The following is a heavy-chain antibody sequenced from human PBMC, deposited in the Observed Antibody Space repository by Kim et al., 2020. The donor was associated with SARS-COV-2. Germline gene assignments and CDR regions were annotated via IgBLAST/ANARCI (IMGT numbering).Heavy chain of an antibody. Sequence: GESLKISCKGSGYSFTSYWIGWVRQMPGKGLEWMGIIYPGDSDTRYSPSFQGQVTISADKSISTAYLQWSSLKASDTAMYYCARRAMIVGATIGLDYWGQGTLVTVSS. CDR1: GYSFTSYW. J-gene: IGHJ4*02. CDR3: ARRAMIVGATIGLDY. D-gene: IGHD1-26*01. V-gene: IGHV5-51*01. CDR2: IYPGDSDT.